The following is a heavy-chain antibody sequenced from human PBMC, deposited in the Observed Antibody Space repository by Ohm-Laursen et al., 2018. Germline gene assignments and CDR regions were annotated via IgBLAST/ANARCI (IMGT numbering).Heavy chain of an antibody. CDR2: INHSGST. J-gene: IGHJ4*02. CDR3: ATGHGDYDGY. Sequence: SETLSLTCAVYGGSFSGYYWSWIRQPPGKGLEWIGEINHSGSTNYNPSLKSRVTISVDTSKSQFSLKLSSVTAADTAVYYCATGHGDYDGYWGQGTLVTVSS. D-gene: IGHD4-17*01. V-gene: IGHV4-34*01. CDR1: GGSFSGYY.